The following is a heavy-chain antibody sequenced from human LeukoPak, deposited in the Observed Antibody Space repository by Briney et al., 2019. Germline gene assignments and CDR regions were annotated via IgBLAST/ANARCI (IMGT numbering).Heavy chain of an antibody. CDR2: FYSGGAT. CDR3: TSSSHSSIRFDY. D-gene: IGHD6-13*01. J-gene: IGHJ4*02. Sequence: GGTLRLSCAASGFTVSSNYMSWVRQAPGKGLKWVSVFYSGGATYYADSVKGRFTISRDNSKNTLYLQMNSLRAEDTAVYYCTSSSHSSIRFDYWGQGTLVTVSS. V-gene: IGHV3-53*01. CDR1: GFTVSSNY.